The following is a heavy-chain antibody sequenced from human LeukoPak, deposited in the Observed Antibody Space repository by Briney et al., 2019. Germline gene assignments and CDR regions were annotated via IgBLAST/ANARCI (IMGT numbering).Heavy chain of an antibody. CDR3: ARVSSGSYSS. J-gene: IGHJ4*02. CDR1: GYTFTSYG. V-gene: IGHV1-18*01. D-gene: IGHD1-26*01. Sequence: ASVKVSSKASGYTFTSYGISWVRQAPGQGLEWMGWISAYNGNTNYAQKLQGRVTITADKSTSTAYMELSSLRSEDTAVYYCARVSSGSYSSWGQGTLVTVSS. CDR2: ISAYNGNT.